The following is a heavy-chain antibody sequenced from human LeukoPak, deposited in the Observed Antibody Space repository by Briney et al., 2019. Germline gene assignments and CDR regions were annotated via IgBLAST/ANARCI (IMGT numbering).Heavy chain of an antibody. V-gene: IGHV1-2*02. J-gene: IGHJ5*02. CDR2: INPTSFGT. Sequence: SVKVSCKASGYTFTGYYMHWVRQAPGQGLEWMGWINPTSFGTKYEQKFQGRVTMTRDTSISTDYLELSDLRSDDTAVYYCARFRGSGWYSFDLWGQGTLVTVSS. CDR1: GYTFTGYY. CDR3: ARFRGSGWYSFDL. D-gene: IGHD6-19*01.